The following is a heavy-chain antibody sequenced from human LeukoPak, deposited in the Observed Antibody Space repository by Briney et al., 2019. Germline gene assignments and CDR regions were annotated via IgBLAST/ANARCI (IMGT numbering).Heavy chain of an antibody. CDR2: IIPIFGTA. V-gene: IGHV1-69*01. CDR1: GGTFSSYA. Sequence: SVKVSCKASGGTFSSYAISWVRQAPGQGLEWMGGIIPIFGTANYAQKFQGRVTITADESTSTAYMELSSLRSEDTAVYYCARLSGDGYNSFDYWGQGTLVTVSS. CDR3: ARLSGDGYNSFDY. J-gene: IGHJ4*02. D-gene: IGHD5-24*01.